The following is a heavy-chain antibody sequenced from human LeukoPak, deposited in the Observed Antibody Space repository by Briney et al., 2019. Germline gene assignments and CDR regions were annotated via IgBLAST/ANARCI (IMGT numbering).Heavy chain of an antibody. CDR1: GFTFSSYW. CDR2: IYKDGSEK. D-gene: IGHD2-8*02. CDR3: VRELVVGPAEYFQN. J-gene: IGHJ1*01. Sequence: GGSLTLSCAASGFTFSSYWMTWLRQPPEKGLECVANIYKDGSEKYYMDSVRGRFTISRDNAKNSLSLQMNSLRVEDTAVYYCVRELVVGPAEYFQNWGQGTRVTVSS. V-gene: IGHV3-7*01.